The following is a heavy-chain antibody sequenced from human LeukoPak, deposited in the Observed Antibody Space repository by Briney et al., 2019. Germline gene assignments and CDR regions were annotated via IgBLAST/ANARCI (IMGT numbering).Heavy chain of an antibody. Sequence: GESLRLSCAASGFTFSSYAMSWVRQAPGKGLEWVSAISGSGGSTYYADSVKGRFTISRDNSKNTLYLQMNSLRAEDTAVYYCAKAWKYYYGSGSYFDYWGQGTLVTVSS. D-gene: IGHD3-10*01. CDR2: ISGSGGST. J-gene: IGHJ4*02. CDR1: GFTFSSYA. V-gene: IGHV3-23*01. CDR3: AKAWKYYYGSGSYFDY.